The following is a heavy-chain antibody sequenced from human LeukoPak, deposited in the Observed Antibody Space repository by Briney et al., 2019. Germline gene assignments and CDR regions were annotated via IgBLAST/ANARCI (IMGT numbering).Heavy chain of an antibody. CDR3: TRVYYGSGSLARFDY. CDR2: IRSKAYGGTT. Sequence: PGGSLRLSCTASGFTFGDYAMSWFRQAPGKGLEWVGFIRSKAYGGTTEYAASVKGRFTISRDDSKSIAYLQMNSLKTEDTAVYYCTRVYYGSGSLARFDYWGQGTLVTVSS. CDR1: GFTFGDYA. V-gene: IGHV3-49*03. J-gene: IGHJ4*02. D-gene: IGHD3-10*01.